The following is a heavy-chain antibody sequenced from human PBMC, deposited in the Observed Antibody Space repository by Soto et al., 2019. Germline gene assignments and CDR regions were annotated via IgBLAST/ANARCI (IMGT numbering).Heavy chain of an antibody. V-gene: IGHV3-30-3*01. CDR1: GFTFSSYA. D-gene: IGHD5-12*01. CDR2: ISYDGSNK. CDR3: AREGGYGSFDY. J-gene: IGHJ4*02. Sequence: QVQLVESGGGVVQPGRSLRLSCAASGFTFSSYAMHWVRQAPGKGLEWVAVISYDGSNKYYAASVKGRFTISRDNSKNTLYLQMNSLRAEDTAVYYCAREGGYGSFDYWGQGTLVTVSS.